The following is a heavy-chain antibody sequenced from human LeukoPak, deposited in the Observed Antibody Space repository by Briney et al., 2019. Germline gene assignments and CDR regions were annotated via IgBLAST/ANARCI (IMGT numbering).Heavy chain of an antibody. CDR1: GFIFSSYA. J-gene: IGHJ4*02. CDR2: ISGSGGST. CDR3: ARSTIYSSSRPY. V-gene: IGHV3-23*01. Sequence: PGGSLRLSCAASGFIFSSYAMSWVRQAPGKGLEWVSTISGSGGSTYSADSVKGRFTTSRDNSRNTLYLQMNSLRAEDTAVYYCARSTIYSSSRPYWGQGTLVTVSS. D-gene: IGHD6-6*01.